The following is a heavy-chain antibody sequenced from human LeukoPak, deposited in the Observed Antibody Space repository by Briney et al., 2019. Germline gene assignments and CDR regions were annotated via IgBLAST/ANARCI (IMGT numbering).Heavy chain of an antibody. Sequence: PGGSLRLSCAASGFTFNSFGMHWVRQAPGKGLEWVAVISYDGSNKYFADSVKGRFTISRDNSKNTLYLQMNSLRAEDTAVYYCAKDYDSSGWAAFDIWGQGTMGTVSS. J-gene: IGHJ3*02. CDR1: GFTFNSFG. D-gene: IGHD3-22*01. CDR3: AKDYDSSGWAAFDI. CDR2: ISYDGSNK. V-gene: IGHV3-30*18.